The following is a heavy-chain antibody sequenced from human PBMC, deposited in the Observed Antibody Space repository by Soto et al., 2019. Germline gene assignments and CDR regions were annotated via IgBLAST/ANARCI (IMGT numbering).Heavy chain of an antibody. CDR1: GGSISSGGYS. V-gene: IGHV4-30-2*01. CDR3: ARGRVVPAAWFDP. CDR2: IYHSGST. J-gene: IGHJ5*02. D-gene: IGHD2-2*01. Sequence: PSETLSLTCAVSGGSISSGGYSWSWIRQPPGKGLEWIGYIYHSGSTYYNPSLKSRVTISVDRSKNQFSLKLSSVTAADTAVYYCARGRVVPAAWFDPWGQGTLVTVSS.